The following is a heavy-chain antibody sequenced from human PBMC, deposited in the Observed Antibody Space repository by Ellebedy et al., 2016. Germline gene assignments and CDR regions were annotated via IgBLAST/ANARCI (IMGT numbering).Heavy chain of an antibody. J-gene: IGHJ4*02. CDR1: GGSISSSSYY. CDR2: IYYSGST. V-gene: IGHV4-39*07. Sequence: SETLSLTXTVSGGSISSSSYYWGWIRQPPGKGLEWIGSIYYSGSTYYNPSLKSRVTISVDTSKNQFSLKLSSVTAADTAVYYCARDHYSGYDSSSWFDYWGQGTLVTVSS. D-gene: IGHD5-12*01. CDR3: ARDHYSGYDSSSWFDY.